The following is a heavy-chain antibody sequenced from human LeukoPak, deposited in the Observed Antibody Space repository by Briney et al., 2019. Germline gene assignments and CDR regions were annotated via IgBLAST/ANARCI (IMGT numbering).Heavy chain of an antibody. CDR1: GFTFSSYA. Sequence: GRSLRLPCAASGFTFSSYAMHWVRQAPGKGLEWVAVISYDGSNKYYADSVKGRFTISRDNSKNTLYLQMNSLRAEDTAVYYCARDRRLRGFYMDVWGKGTTVTVSS. J-gene: IGHJ6*03. V-gene: IGHV3-30*04. CDR2: ISYDGSNK. CDR3: ARDRRLRGFYMDV. D-gene: IGHD5-12*01.